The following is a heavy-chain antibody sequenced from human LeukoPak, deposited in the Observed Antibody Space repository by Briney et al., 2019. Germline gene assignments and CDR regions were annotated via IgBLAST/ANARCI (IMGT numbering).Heavy chain of an antibody. D-gene: IGHD1-26*01. CDR3: AKDGSLGSYFDY. CDR2: ISGSGGST. V-gene: IGHV3-23*01. CDR1: GFTFSSYA. Sequence: GGSLRLSCAASGFTFSSYAMSWVRQAPGKGLEWVSAISGSGGSTYYADSVKGRLTISRDNSKNTLYLQMNSLRAEDTAVYYCAKDGSLGSYFDYWGQGTLVTVSS. J-gene: IGHJ4*02.